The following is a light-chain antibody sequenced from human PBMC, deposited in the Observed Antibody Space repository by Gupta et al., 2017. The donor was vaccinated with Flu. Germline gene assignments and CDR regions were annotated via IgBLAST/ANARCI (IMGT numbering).Light chain of an antibody. CDR1: KLGNKY. Sequence: SGEKLGNKYACWYQQKPGQSPVLVIYHDSKRPSGIPERFSGSNSGNTATLTISGTQAMDEADYDCQAWDSSTYVVFGGGTKLTVL. J-gene: IGLJ2*01. CDR2: HDS. V-gene: IGLV3-1*01. CDR3: QAWDSSTYVV.